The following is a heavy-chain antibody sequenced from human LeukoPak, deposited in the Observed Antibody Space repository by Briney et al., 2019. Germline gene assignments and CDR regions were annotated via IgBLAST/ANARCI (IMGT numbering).Heavy chain of an antibody. CDR2: IYYRGGT. J-gene: IGHJ4*02. Sequence: SETLSLTFNVSGASITDAYWSWLRQPPGKGLEWIGYIYYRGGTNYNPSLKSRVAISLDTSKNQFALSLSSVTAADTAVYCAKVKGVYFYALDSWGQGTLVTVHS. CDR3: AKVKGVYFYALDS. CDR1: GASITDAY. V-gene: IGHV4-59*03. D-gene: IGHD5/OR15-5a*01.